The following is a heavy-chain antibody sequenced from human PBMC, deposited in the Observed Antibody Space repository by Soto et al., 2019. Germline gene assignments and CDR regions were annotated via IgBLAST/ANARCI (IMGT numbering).Heavy chain of an antibody. V-gene: IGHV1-69*01. D-gene: IGHD4-17*01. J-gene: IGHJ4*02. Sequence: QVQLVQSGAEVQKPGSSVKVSCKASGGTLSSYAISWVRQAPGQGLEWMGGIIPIFGTANYAQKFQGRVTITADESTSTAYMELSSLRSEDTAVYYCARDGGYGDYVGTGDYWGQGTLVTVSS. CDR3: ARDGGYGDYVGTGDY. CDR2: IIPIFGTA. CDR1: GGTLSSYA.